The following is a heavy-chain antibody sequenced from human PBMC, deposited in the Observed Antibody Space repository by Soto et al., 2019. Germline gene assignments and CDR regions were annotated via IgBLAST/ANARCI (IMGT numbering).Heavy chain of an antibody. CDR1: GFSLSTRGVG. V-gene: IGHV2-5*02. J-gene: IGHJ4*02. CDR3: AHRRGETGTGGAFDY. Sequence: QITLKESGPTLVKPTQTLTLTCTSSGFSLSTRGVGVGWIPQPPGKALEWLVVIYWDDDKRHSPSLKSRLTITKDTSKHQVVLTITNMDPVDTATYYCAHRRGETGTGGAFDYWGQGTQVTVSS. CDR2: IYWDDDK. D-gene: IGHD3-10*01.